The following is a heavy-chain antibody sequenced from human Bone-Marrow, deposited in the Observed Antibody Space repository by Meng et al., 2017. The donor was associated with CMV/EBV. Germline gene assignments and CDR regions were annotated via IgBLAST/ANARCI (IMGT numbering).Heavy chain of an antibody. Sequence: SETLSPTCTASGGSISSYYWSWIRQPPGKGLEWIGYIYYSGITNYNPSLKSRVTISVDTSKNQFSLKLSSVTAADTAVYYCARGVDFWSGYLSGLALDYWGQGTLVTVSS. CDR1: GGSISSYY. J-gene: IGHJ4*02. V-gene: IGHV4-59*01. D-gene: IGHD3-3*01. CDR3: ARGVDFWSGYLSGLALDY. CDR2: IYYSGIT.